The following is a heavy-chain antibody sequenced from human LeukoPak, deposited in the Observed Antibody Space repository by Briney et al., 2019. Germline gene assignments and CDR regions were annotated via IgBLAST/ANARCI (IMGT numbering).Heavy chain of an antibody. CDR1: GFTFSDYY. Sequence: GGSLRLSCAASGFTFSDYYMNWIRQAPGKGLEWVSHISSSDSTIHYADSVKGRFSISRDNAKNSLYLQMNSLRAEDTAVYYCARHPLNVLLWFGELDYWGQGTLVTVSS. J-gene: IGHJ4*02. D-gene: IGHD3-10*01. CDR2: ISSSDSTI. V-gene: IGHV3-11*01. CDR3: ARHPLNVLLWFGELDY.